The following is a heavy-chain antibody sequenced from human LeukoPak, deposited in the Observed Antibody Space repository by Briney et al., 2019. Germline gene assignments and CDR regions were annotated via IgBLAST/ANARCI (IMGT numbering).Heavy chain of an antibody. CDR3: ATDTAGTTGFDY. D-gene: IGHD1-7*01. V-gene: IGHV1-24*01. Sequence: GAPVKVSCKVSGYTLTELSMHWVRQAPGKGLEWMGGFDPEDGETIYAQKFQGRVTMTEDTSTDTAYMELSSLRSEDTAVYYCATDTAGTTGFDYWGQGTLVTVSS. CDR1: GYTLTELS. CDR2: FDPEDGET. J-gene: IGHJ4*02.